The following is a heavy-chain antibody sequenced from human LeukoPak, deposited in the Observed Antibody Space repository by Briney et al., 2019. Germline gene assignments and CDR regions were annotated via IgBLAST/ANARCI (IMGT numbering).Heavy chain of an antibody. D-gene: IGHD1-26*01. CDR3: ARFSVGGTYYPNY. CDR2: IYPGDSDT. V-gene: IGHV5-51*01. CDR1: GYSFTSSW. Sequence: GESLKISCQGSGYSFTSSWIGWGRQMPGKGLEWMGIIYPGDSDTGYSPSFQGQVTISADKSISTAYLQWSSLKASDTAMYYCARFSVGGTYYPNYWGQGTLVSVSS. J-gene: IGHJ4*02.